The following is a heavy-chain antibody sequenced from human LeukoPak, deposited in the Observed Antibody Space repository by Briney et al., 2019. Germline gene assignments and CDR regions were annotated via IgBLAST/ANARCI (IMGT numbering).Heavy chain of an antibody. CDR1: GFTFSSYW. CDR3: ARGRPHGNDY. CDR2: IAGDGSST. Sequence: GGSLRLSCAASGFTFSSYWMNWVRQAPGKGLVWVSRIAGDGSSTTYADSVKGRFSISRDNAKNTLYLQMNSLRVEDTAVYYCARGRPHGNDYWGQGTLVTVSS. V-gene: IGHV3-74*01. D-gene: IGHD4-23*01. J-gene: IGHJ4*02.